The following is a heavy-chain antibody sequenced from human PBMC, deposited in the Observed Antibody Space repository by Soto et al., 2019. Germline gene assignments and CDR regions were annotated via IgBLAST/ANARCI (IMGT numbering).Heavy chain of an antibody. CDR3: AQDRGWGVVSPSHDY. D-gene: IGHD2-21*01. J-gene: IGHJ4*02. V-gene: IGHV3-23*01. CDR2: IRGSGGET. CDR1: GFTFRNFV. Sequence: EVQLLESGRGLVQPGGSLRVSCAASGFTFRNFVMSWVRQAPGKGLEWVSAIRGSGGETFYADSVKGRFTISRDNSKNTLYLQMNSLRDEDTALYFCAQDRGWGVVSPSHDYWGQGTLVTVSS.